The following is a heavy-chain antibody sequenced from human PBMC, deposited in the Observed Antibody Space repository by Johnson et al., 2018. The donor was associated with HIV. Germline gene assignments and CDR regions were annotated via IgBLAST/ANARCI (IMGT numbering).Heavy chain of an antibody. J-gene: IGHJ3*02. CDR1: GFTFSSYA. CDR2: ISYDGSDK. V-gene: IGHV3-30*04. D-gene: IGHD1-26*01. Sequence: QVQLVESGGGVVQPGRSLRLSCAASGFTFSSYAMHWVRQAPGKGLEWVAVISYDGSDKYYADSVKGRFTISRDNFKNTLYLQMNSLRAEDSAVYYCAREFTWEWENPTIWGQGTMVTVSS. CDR3: AREFTWEWENPTI.